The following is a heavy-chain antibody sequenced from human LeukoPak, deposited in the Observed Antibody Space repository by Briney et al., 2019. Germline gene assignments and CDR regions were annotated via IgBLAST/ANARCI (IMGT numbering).Heavy chain of an antibody. V-gene: IGHV3-30*18. CDR2: ISYDGSNK. Sequence: GRSLRLSCAASGFTFSSYGMHWVRQAPGKGLEWVAVISYDGSNKYYADSVKGRFTISRDNSKNTLYLQMNSLRAEDTAVYYCAKGPDGDPTVTTAFDYWGQGTLVTVSS. D-gene: IGHD4-17*01. CDR3: AKGPDGDPTVTTAFDY. J-gene: IGHJ4*02. CDR1: GFTFSSYG.